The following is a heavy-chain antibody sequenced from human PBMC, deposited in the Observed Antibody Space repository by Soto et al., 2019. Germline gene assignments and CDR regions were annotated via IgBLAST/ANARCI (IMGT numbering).Heavy chain of an antibody. Sequence: SETLSLTCTVSGGSISSYYWSWIGQPPGTGLEWIGYISYSGSPNYNPSLKSRVTISVDTSKNQFSLKLSSVTAADTAVYYCARGGDDFWSGYYRGYYYYMDVWGKGTTVT. CDR3: ARGGDDFWSGYYRGYYYYMDV. CDR2: ISYSGSP. D-gene: IGHD3-3*01. CDR1: GGSISSYY. J-gene: IGHJ6*03. V-gene: IGHV4-59*01.